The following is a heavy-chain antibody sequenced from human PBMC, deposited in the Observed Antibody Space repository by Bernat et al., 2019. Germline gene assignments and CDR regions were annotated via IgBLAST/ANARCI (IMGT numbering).Heavy chain of an antibody. Sequence: QVQLQQWGAGLLKPSETLSLTCAVYGGSFSGYYWSWIRPPPGKGLEWIGEITHSGSTNYNPSLKNRVTISVDTSKNQFSLKLSSVTAADTAVYYCAREGIAVAGSFDYWGRGTLVTVSS. J-gene: IGHJ4*02. CDR3: AREGIAVAGSFDY. D-gene: IGHD6-19*01. CDR1: GGSFSGYY. V-gene: IGHV4-34*01. CDR2: ITHSGST.